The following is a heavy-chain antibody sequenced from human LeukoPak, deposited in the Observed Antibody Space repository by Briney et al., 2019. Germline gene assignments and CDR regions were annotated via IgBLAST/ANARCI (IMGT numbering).Heavy chain of an antibody. D-gene: IGHD1-26*01. CDR3: ARHPNVGATHYYYGMDV. V-gene: IGHV5-51*01. Sequence: GESLKISCKGSGYSFTSYWIGWVRQMPGKGLEWMGIIYPGDSDTRYSPSFQGQVTISADKSISTAYLQWSSLKASDTAMYYCARHPNVGATHYYYGMDVWGQGTTVTVSS. CDR2: IYPGDSDT. CDR1: GYSFTSYW. J-gene: IGHJ6*02.